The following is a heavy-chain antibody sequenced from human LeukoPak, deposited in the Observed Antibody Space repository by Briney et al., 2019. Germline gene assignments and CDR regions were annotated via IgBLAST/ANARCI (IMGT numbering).Heavy chain of an antibody. Sequence: GASVKVSCKASGYTFTSYYMHWVRQAPGQGLEWMGIINPSGGSTSYAQKFQGRVTMTRDMSTSTVYMELSSLRSEDTVVYYCAREAVLAAAAGGGFDIWGQGTMVTVSS. CDR3: AREAVLAAAAGGGFDI. D-gene: IGHD6-13*01. CDR2: INPSGGST. V-gene: IGHV1-46*01. CDR1: GYTFTSYY. J-gene: IGHJ3*02.